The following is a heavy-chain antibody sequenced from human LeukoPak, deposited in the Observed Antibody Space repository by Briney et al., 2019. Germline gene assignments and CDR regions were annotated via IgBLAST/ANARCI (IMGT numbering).Heavy chain of an antibody. CDR3: ARGGSGSYFSWLDP. CDR1: GGTFFNYG. CDR2: VIPVLGKA. V-gene: IGHV1-69*13. Sequence: ASVKVSCKASGGTFFNYGVTWVRQAPGQGLEWMGGVIPVLGKAHYAQSLQGRVTITADESTSTAYVELNSLKSEDTAVYYCARGGSGSYFSWLDPWGQGTLVTVSS. J-gene: IGHJ5*02. D-gene: IGHD3-10*01.